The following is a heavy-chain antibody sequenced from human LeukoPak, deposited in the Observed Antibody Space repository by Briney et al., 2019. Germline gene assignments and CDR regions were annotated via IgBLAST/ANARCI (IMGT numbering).Heavy chain of an antibody. V-gene: IGHV3-30-3*01. Sequence: PGRSLRLSCAASGFTFSSYTMHWVRQAPGKGLEWVAVISYDGSNKYYADSVKGRFTISRDNSKNTLYLQMNSLRAEDTAVYYCARDKNYDSSGYPGYWGQGTLVTVSS. J-gene: IGHJ4*02. CDR2: ISYDGSNK. D-gene: IGHD3-22*01. CDR3: ARDKNYDSSGYPGY. CDR1: GFTFSSYT.